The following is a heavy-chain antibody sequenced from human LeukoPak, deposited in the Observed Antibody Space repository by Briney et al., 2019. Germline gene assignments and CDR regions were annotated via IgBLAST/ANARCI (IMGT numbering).Heavy chain of an antibody. CDR1: GFTFSSYA. D-gene: IGHD6-13*01. Sequence: PGGSLRLSCAASGFTFSSYAMHWVRQAPGKGLEWVAVISYDGSNKYYADSVKGRFTISRDNSKNTLYLQMNSLRAEDTAVYYCARDRGSPAAGYLDYWGQGTLVTVSS. CDR3: ARDRGSPAAGYLDY. V-gene: IGHV3-30-3*01. CDR2: ISYDGSNK. J-gene: IGHJ4*02.